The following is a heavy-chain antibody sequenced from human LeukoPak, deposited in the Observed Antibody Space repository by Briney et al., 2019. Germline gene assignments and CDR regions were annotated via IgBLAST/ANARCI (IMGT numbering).Heavy chain of an antibody. CDR1: GGTFSSYA. Sequence: ASVKVSCKASGGTFSSYAISWVRQAPGQGLEWMGGIIPIFGTANYAQKFQGRVTIPADESTSTAYMELSSLRSEDTAVYYCARDLLYYYYDSSGYYSPWGQGTLVTVSS. D-gene: IGHD3-22*01. J-gene: IGHJ5*02. V-gene: IGHV1-69*13. CDR3: ARDLLYYYYDSSGYYSP. CDR2: IIPIFGTA.